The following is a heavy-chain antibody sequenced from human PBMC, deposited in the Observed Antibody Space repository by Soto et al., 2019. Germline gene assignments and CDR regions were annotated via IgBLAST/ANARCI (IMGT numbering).Heavy chain of an antibody. Sequence: SVKVSCKASGGTFSSYAISWVRQAPGQGLEWMGGIIPIFGTANYAQKFQGRVTITADESTSTAYMELRSLRSDDTAVYYCARGRSPATGFDYWGQGTLVTVSS. D-gene: IGHD2-2*01. CDR3: ARGRSPATGFDY. J-gene: IGHJ4*02. CDR1: GGTFSSYA. V-gene: IGHV1-69*13. CDR2: IIPIFGTA.